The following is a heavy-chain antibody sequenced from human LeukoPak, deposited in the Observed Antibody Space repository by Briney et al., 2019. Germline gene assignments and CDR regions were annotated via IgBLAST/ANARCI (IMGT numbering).Heavy chain of an antibody. CDR1: GSSINSVYT. CDR2: IYHNGNT. J-gene: IGHJ4*02. D-gene: IGHD3-22*01. CDR3: ASYKTYYDSSGNPFDY. V-gene: IGHV4-38-2*02. Sequence: PSETLSLTCTVFGSSINSVYTWGRIRQPPGKGLEWIGSIYHNGNTYYNSSLKSRVTISVHTSENRFSLKLSSVTAADTAVYYCASYKTYYDSSGNPFDYWGQGTLVTVSS.